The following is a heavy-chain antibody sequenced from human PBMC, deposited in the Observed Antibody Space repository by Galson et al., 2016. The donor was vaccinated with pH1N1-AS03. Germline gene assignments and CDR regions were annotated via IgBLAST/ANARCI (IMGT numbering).Heavy chain of an antibody. Sequence: QSGAEVKKPGESLKISCKGSGYSFTNYWIAWVRQLPGKGLEWMGIIYPADSDARYSPSFQGQVTISADTSNSTAYMQWNSLKASDTAMYYCARKRAVRALDYWGQGTPVTVSS. CDR3: ARKRAVRALDY. J-gene: IGHJ4*02. CDR1: GYSFTNYW. CDR2: IYPADSDA. D-gene: IGHD3-10*01. V-gene: IGHV5-51*01.